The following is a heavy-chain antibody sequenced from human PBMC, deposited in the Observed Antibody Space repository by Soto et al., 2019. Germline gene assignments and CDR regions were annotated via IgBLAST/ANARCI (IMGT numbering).Heavy chain of an antibody. J-gene: IGHJ4*02. CDR2: IYHSGST. CDR1: SGSISSSNW. V-gene: IGHV4-4*02. CDR3: ARSRVMTTVTPSTGRAYDY. D-gene: IGHD4-4*01. Sequence: QVQLQESGPGLVKPSGTLSLTCAVSSGSISSSNWWSWVRQPPGKGLEWIGEIYHSGSTNYNPSLKSRVTISVDKSKNQFSLKLSSVTAADTAVYYCARSRVMTTVTPSTGRAYDYWGQGTLVTVSS.